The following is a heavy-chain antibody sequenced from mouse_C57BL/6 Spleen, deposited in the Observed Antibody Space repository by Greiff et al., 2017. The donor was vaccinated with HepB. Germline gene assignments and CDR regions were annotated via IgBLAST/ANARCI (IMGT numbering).Heavy chain of an antibody. J-gene: IGHJ4*01. Sequence: QVQLQQPGAELVKPGASVKLSCKASGYTFTSYWMHWVKQRPGQGLEWIGMIHPNSGSTNYNEKFKSKATLTVDKSSSTAYMQLSSLASEDSAVYYCARSNFYAMDYWGQGTSVTVSS. V-gene: IGHV1-64*01. CDR1: GYTFTSYW. CDR2: IHPNSGST. CDR3: ARSNFYAMDY. D-gene: IGHD4-1*02.